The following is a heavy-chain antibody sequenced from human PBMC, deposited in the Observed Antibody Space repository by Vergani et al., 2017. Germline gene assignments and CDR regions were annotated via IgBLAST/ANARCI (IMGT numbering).Heavy chain of an antibody. D-gene: IGHD2-15*01. Sequence: VELLESGAGLAQPGGSLRVSCSASGLRVTTYYMSWVRQAPGKGLEWVSVIKRDGRTSYAESVRVRFTISRDTSRNAVYLQMNILRVEDTGVYYCTRSECSGTTCYGHYFDLWGHGILVTVSS. J-gene: IGHJ4*01. CDR1: GLRVTTYY. CDR3: TRSECSGTTCYGHYFDL. V-gene: IGHV3-66*02. CDR2: IKRDGRT.